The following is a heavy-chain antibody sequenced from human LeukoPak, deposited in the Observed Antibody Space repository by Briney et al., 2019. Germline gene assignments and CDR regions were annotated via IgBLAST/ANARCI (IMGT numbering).Heavy chain of an antibody. J-gene: IGHJ5*02. CDR2: MNPNSGNT. V-gene: IGHV1-8*03. CDR1: GYTFTSYD. CDR3: ARGGYCSSTSCYTGDWFDP. Sequence: GASVKVSCKASGYTFTSYDINWVRQATGRGLEWMGWMNPNSGNTGYAQKFQGRVTITRNTSISTAYMELSSLRSEDTAVYYCARGGYCSSTSCYTGDWFDPWGQGTLVTVSS. D-gene: IGHD2-2*02.